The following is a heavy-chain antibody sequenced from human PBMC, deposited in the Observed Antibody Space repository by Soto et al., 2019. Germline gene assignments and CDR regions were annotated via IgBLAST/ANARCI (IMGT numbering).Heavy chain of an antibody. CDR2: NYYSGST. Sequence: QLQLQESGPGLVKPSETLSLTCTVSGGSISSSSYYCGWIRQPPGEGLEWIGSNYYSGSTYYNPSLKSRVYISVDTSKNQFSLKLSSVTAADPAVYYCAIYYCGSGSYLGGRVSWGQGTLVPVSS. CDR3: AIYYCGSGSYLGGRVS. D-gene: IGHD3-10*01. V-gene: IGHV4-39*01. J-gene: IGHJ5*02. CDR1: GGSISSSSYY.